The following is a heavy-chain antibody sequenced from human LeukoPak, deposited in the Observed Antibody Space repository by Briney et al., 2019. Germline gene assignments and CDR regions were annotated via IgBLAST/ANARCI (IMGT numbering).Heavy chain of an antibody. CDR1: GYTFTGYH. J-gene: IGHJ4*02. CDR3: ARDRDYGSGRKFDY. D-gene: IGHD3-10*01. V-gene: IGHV1-69*06. CDR2: IIPIFGTA. Sequence: GASVKVSCKTSGYTFTGYHMHWVRQAPGQGLEWMGGIIPIFGTANYAQKFQGRVTITADKSTSTAYMELSSLRSEDTAVYYCARDRDYGSGRKFDYWGQGTLVTVSS.